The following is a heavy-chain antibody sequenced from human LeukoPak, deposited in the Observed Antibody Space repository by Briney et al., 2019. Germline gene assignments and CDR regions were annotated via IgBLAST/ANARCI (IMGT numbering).Heavy chain of an antibody. J-gene: IGHJ4*02. CDR1: GFTFSSYS. V-gene: IGHV3-48*04. Sequence: GGSLRLSCAASGFTFSSYSITWVRQAPGKGLEWVSYISSSSTTIYYADSVKGRFTISRDNAKNSLYLQMDSLGAEDTAVYYCALRRGGCSGGTCYQYFDYWGQGTLVTVSS. D-gene: IGHD2-15*01. CDR2: ISSSSTTI. CDR3: ALRRGGCSGGTCYQYFDY.